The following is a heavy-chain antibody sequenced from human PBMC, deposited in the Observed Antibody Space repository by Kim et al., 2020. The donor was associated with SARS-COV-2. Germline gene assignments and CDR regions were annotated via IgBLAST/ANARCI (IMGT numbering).Heavy chain of an antibody. Sequence: ASVKVSCKASGYTFTSYAMHWVRQAPGQRLEWMGWINAGNGNTKYSQKFQGRVTITRDTSASTAYMELSSLRSEDTAVYYCARDRDSSGWYVNYYGMDVWGQGTTVTVSS. V-gene: IGHV1-3*01. J-gene: IGHJ6*02. CDR1: GYTFTSYA. CDR3: ARDRDSSGWYVNYYGMDV. D-gene: IGHD6-19*01. CDR2: INAGNGNT.